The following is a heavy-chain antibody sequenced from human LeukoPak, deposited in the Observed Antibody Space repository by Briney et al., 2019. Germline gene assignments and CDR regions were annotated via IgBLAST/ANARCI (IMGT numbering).Heavy chain of an antibody. CDR1: GDSITSGAYF. V-gene: IGHV4-31*11. CDR3: ARGYYFDSGSFFED. J-gene: IGHJ4*02. CDR2: IYYTRST. D-gene: IGHD3-10*01. Sequence: PSETLSLTCAVSGDSITSGAYFWNWIRQQPGKGLEWIGYIYYTRSTNYNPSLESRVTILLDTSKNDFSLRLSSVTAADMAVYYCARGYYFDSGSFFEDWGQGTLVTVSS.